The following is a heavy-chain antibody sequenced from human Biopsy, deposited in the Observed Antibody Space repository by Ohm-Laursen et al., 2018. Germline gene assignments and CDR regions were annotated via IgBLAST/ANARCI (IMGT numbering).Heavy chain of an antibody. D-gene: IGHD1-26*01. J-gene: IGHJ4*02. V-gene: IGHV3-30*18. CDR3: AKGLYSGSYYYDS. Sequence: SLRLSCSASGFTLSNYGMHWVRQAPGRGLEWVAAVSSGGKNKHYADSVQGRFTISRDNSKNTVDLQMNSLRAEDTAVYYCAKGLYSGSYYYDSWGQGTLVTVSS. CDR2: VSSGGKNK. CDR1: GFTLSNYG.